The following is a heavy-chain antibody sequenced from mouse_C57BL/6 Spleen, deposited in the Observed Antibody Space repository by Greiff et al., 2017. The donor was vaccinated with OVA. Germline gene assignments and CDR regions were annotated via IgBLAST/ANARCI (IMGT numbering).Heavy chain of an antibody. CDR3: ARDDYFDY. V-gene: IGHV5-6*01. CDR2: ISSGGSYT. Sequence: EVQVVESGGDLVKPGGSLKLSCAASGFTFSSYGMSWVRQTPDKRLEWVATISSGGSYTYYPDSVKGRFTISRDNAKNTLYLKMSSLKSEDTAMYYCARDDYFDYWGQGTTLTVSS. J-gene: IGHJ2*01. CDR1: GFTFSSYG.